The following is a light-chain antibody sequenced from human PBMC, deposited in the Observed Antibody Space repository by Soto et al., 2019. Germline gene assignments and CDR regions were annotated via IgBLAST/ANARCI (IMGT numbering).Light chain of an antibody. CDR2: GNT. CDR1: SSNIGAGYD. J-gene: IGLJ2*01. Sequence: VLTQPPSVSGAPGKGVTIHCTGSSSNIGAGYDVHWDQQLTGRTTQLLIYGNTNRPSGVPDRFSGSKSGTSASLAITGLQAEDEADYYCLYFDSSLSVVFGGGTKLTVL. CDR3: LYFDSSLSVV. V-gene: IGLV1-40*01.